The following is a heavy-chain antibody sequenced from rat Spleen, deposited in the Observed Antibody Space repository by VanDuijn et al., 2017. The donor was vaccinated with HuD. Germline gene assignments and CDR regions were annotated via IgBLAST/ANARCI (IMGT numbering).Heavy chain of an antibody. CDR2: IIYDGSRT. V-gene: IGHV5S10*01. CDR3: TTDTFYDGSYYPGGFDY. D-gene: IGHD1-12*02. J-gene: IGHJ2*01. CDR1: GFTFSDYN. Sequence: EVQLVESGGALVQPGRSLKLSCAASGFTFSDYNMAWVRQAPKKGLEWVATIIYDGSRTYYRDSVKGRFTISRDNAKSTLYLQMDSLRSEDTATYYCTTDTFYDGSYYPGGFDYWGQGVMVTVSS.